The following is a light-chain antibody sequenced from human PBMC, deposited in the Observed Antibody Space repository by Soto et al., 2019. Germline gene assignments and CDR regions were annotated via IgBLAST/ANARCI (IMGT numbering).Light chain of an antibody. J-gene: IGKJ1*01. CDR2: EAS. Sequence: DIQMTQSPSSLSASVGDTVTITCRASQGIIDYLAWFQQRPGQAPTLLIYEASTLHTGVPSRFSGSGAGGSGSGTEFTLTISSLQPEDVGTYYCQKYDTAPQTFGPGTSVEIK. CDR3: QKYDTAPQT. CDR1: QGIIDY. V-gene: IGKV1-27*01.